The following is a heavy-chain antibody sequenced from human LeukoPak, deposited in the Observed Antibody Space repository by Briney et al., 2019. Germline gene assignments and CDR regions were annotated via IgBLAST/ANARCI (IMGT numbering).Heavy chain of an antibody. Sequence: ATVKISFKASGYTFTDYYMHWVQQAPGKGLEWMGRVDPEDGETIYAEKFQGRVTITADTSTGTAYMELSSLRSEDTAVYYCATGASGYCSSTSCPLFDYWGQGTLVTVSS. CDR1: GYTFTDYY. CDR2: VDPEDGET. D-gene: IGHD2-2*01. V-gene: IGHV1-69-2*01. CDR3: ATGASGYCSSTSCPLFDY. J-gene: IGHJ4*02.